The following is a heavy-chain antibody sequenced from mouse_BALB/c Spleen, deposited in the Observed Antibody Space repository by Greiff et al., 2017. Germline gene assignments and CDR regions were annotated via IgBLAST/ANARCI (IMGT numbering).Heavy chain of an antibody. D-gene: IGHD1-1*01. Sequence: QVQLQQSGAELVRPGSSVKISCKASGYAFSSYWMNWVKQRPGQGLEWIGQIYPGDGDTNYNGQFKGKATLTADKSSSTAYMQLSSLTSEDSAVYFCARFITTSYFDVWGAGTTVTVAA. CDR1: GYAFSSYW. CDR2: IYPGDGDT. V-gene: IGHV1-80*01. CDR3: ARFITTSYFDV. J-gene: IGHJ1*01.